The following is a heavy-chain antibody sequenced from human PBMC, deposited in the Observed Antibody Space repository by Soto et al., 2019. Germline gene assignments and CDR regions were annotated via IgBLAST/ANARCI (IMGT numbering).Heavy chain of an antibody. CDR1: GGSISSYY. J-gene: IGHJ6*02. V-gene: IGHV4-59*01. CDR3: ARGYDDSSGHGMDV. D-gene: IGHD3-22*01. CDR2: IYYSGST. Sequence: QVQLQESGPGLVKPSETLSLTCTVSGGSISSYYWSWIRQPPGKGLEWIGYIYYSGSTNYNPSLKRRITISVDTSKNQFSLKLSSVTAADTAVYYCARGYDDSSGHGMDVWGQGTTVTVSS.